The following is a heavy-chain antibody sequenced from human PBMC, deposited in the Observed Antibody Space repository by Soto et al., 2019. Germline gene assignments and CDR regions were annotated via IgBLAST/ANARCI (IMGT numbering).Heavy chain of an antibody. CDR3: ARATLRDVIDI. Sequence: GGSLRLSCVASGFDFRSYEMNWVRQAPGKGLEWVSNIRANDESIYYADSVKGLVSVSRDNAKNSLLLEMNSLRVDDTAVYYCARATLRDVIDIPGQATMGPVSS. V-gene: IGHV3-48*03. J-gene: IGHJ3*02. CDR2: IRANDESI. CDR1: GFDFRSYE. D-gene: IGHD2-21*01.